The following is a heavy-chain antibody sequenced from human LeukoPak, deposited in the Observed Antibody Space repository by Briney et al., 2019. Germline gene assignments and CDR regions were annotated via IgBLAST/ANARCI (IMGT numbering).Heavy chain of an antibody. Sequence: TSETLSLACTVSGDSISSSSYSWGWIRQPRGNGLEWLGRIYYSGTHYYHPSLKRRVTISVDTSKNQFSLKLSSVTAADTAVYYCARQGYCSSTSCYNGPFDYWGQGTLVTVSS. CDR3: ARQGYCSSTSCYNGPFDY. J-gene: IGHJ4*02. D-gene: IGHD2-2*02. CDR2: IYYSGTH. V-gene: IGHV4-39*01. CDR1: GDSISSSSYS.